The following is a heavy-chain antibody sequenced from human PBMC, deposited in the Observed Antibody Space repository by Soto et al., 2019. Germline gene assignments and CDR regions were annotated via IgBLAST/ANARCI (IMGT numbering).Heavy chain of an antibody. Sequence: ASETLSLTCSIYSGSFSGYYWSWIRQPPGKGLEWIGEISQSGNTNYSPSLKSRVSISIDTSKKQFSLNLASVSAADTAVCYCARAPKVSGSSQTRPDFWGQGTLVTVSS. CDR3: ARAPKVSGSSQTRPDF. D-gene: IGHD6-6*01. CDR1: SGSFSGYY. J-gene: IGHJ4*02. V-gene: IGHV4-34*01. CDR2: ISQSGNT.